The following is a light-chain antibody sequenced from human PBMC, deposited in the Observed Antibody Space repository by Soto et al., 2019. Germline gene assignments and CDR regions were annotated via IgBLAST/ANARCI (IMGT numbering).Light chain of an antibody. Sequence: AIRMTQSPSSFSASTGDRVTITCRASQGISSYLAWYQQKPGKAPKLLIYAASTLQSGVPSRSSGSGSGKDFTLTISCLQPDDFATYYCQHYNSYSEALGQGTKVDIK. CDR2: AAS. V-gene: IGKV1-8*01. CDR3: QHYNSYSEA. CDR1: QGISSY. J-gene: IGKJ1*01.